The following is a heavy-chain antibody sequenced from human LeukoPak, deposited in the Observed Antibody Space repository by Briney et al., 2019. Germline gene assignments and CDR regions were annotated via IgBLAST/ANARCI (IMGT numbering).Heavy chain of an antibody. D-gene: IGHD1-26*01. CDR2: ISAYNGNT. CDR1: GYTFTSYG. V-gene: IGHV1-18*01. CDR3: AREHLPAGIDYYYYGMDV. Sequence: GASVKVSCKASGYTFTSYGISWVRQAPGQGLEWMGWISAYNGNTNYAQKLQGRVTMTTDTSTSTAYMELRSLRSDDTAVHYCAREHLPAGIDYYYYGMDVWGQGTTVTVSS. J-gene: IGHJ6*02.